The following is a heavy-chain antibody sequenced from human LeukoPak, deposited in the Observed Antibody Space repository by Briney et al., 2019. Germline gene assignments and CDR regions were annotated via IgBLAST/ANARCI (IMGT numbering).Heavy chain of an antibody. V-gene: IGHV4-34*01. CDR2: LSYSGST. D-gene: IGHD3-10*01. J-gene: IGHJ3*02. Sequence: SETLSLTCAVYGGSFSGYYWNWIRQPPGKGLEWIGSLSYSGSTYNNPSLKSRVTISVDTSKNQFSLRLSSVTAADTAVYYCARHKTDYYDAFDIWGQGTMVTVSS. CDR3: ARHKTDYYDAFDI. CDR1: GGSFSGYY.